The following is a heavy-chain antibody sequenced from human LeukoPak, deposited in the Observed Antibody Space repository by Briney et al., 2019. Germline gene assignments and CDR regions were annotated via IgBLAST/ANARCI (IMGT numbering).Heavy chain of an antibody. J-gene: IGHJ5*02. Sequence: SETLSLTCAVYGGSFSGYYWSWIRQPPGKGLEWIGEINHSESTNYNPSLKSRVTISVDTSKNQFSLKLSSVTAADTAVYYCARRRYYGSGSYYLDNWFDPWGQGTLVTVSS. D-gene: IGHD3-10*01. V-gene: IGHV4-34*01. CDR2: INHSEST. CDR3: ARRRYYGSGSYYLDNWFDP. CDR1: GGSFSGYY.